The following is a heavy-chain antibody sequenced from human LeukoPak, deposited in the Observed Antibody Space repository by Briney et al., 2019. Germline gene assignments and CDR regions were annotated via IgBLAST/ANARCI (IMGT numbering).Heavy chain of an antibody. Sequence: GGSPRLSCAASGFTFSDYSMNWVRQAPGKGLEWVSFIRIISSYMYYGDSVKGRFTSSRDNAKNSLDLQMNSLRAEDTAVYYCASNPPSIAASGILKDYWGQGTLVTVSS. CDR2: IRIISSYM. CDR3: ASNPPSIAASGILKDY. J-gene: IGHJ4*02. CDR1: GFTFSDYS. V-gene: IGHV3-21*01. D-gene: IGHD6-13*01.